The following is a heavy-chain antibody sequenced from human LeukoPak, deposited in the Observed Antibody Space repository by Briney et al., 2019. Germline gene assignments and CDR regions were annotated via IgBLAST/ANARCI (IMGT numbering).Heavy chain of an antibody. V-gene: IGHV3-48*04. J-gene: IGHJ4*01. D-gene: IGHD3-10*01. CDR3: ARETRGESDY. CDR2: INSDSDTV. Sequence: GGSLRLSCAASVFTFRTYGMNSVRQAPGKGLEWISYINSDSDTVYYSNSVEGRFTISRDNAKNSLYLQMNSLRAEDTAMYYCARETRGESDYWGHGTLVTVSS. CDR1: VFTFRTYG.